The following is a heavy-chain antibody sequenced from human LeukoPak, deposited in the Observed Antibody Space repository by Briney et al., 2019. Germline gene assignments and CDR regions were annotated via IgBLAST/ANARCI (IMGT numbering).Heavy chain of an antibody. CDR3: TRDLNSGGSC. CDR1: GFTVSSSY. J-gene: IGHJ4*02. CDR2: IHSGGKT. V-gene: IGHV3-53*01. D-gene: IGHD2-15*01. Sequence: GGSLRLSCAASGFTVSSSYMSWVRQAPGKGLEWVSVIHSGGKTYYADSVKGRFSISRDNSKNTLYLQMNSLRAQDTAEYYCTRDLNSGGSCWGQGALVTVSS.